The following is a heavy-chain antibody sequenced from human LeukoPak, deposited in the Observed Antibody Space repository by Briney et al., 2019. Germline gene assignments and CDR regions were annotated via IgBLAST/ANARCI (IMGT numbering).Heavy chain of an antibody. CDR3: AKDRVPNVDLVATIPFDY. V-gene: IGHV3-15*01. J-gene: IGHJ4*02. CDR2: IKSKTDGGTT. D-gene: IGHD5-12*01. Sequence: PGGSLRLSCAASGFTFSNAWMSWVRQAPGKGLEWVGRIKSKTDGGTTDYAAPVKGRFTISRDDSKNTLYLQMNSLKTEDTAVYYCAKDRVPNVDLVATIPFDYWGQGTLVTVSS. CDR1: GFTFSNAW.